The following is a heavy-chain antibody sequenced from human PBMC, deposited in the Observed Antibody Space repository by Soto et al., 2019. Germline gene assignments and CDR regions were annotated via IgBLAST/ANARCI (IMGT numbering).Heavy chain of an antibody. V-gene: IGHV3-53*01. Sequence: PGGSLRLSCVASGLTVSHNYMAWVRQAPEMGLEWVSILYTEGTTYYADSVKGRLTISRDSSKNTLFLQMDSLGAEDTAVYYCVRPRPSGENCGMDVWGQGTTVTVSS. CDR3: VRPRPSGENCGMDV. D-gene: IGHD3-16*01. CDR2: LYTEGTT. CDR1: GLTVSHNY. J-gene: IGHJ6*02.